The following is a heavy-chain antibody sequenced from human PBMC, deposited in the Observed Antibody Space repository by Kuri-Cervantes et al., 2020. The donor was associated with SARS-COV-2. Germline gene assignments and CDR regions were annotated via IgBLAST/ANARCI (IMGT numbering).Heavy chain of an antibody. J-gene: IGHJ4*02. Sequence: GGSLRLSCAASGFTFSSYSMNWVRQAPGKGLEWVANIDQNGGDKYYVDSVKGRFIISRDNAKNSLYLQMNSLRAEDTAVYYCAREGRGYAYFDYWGQGTLVTVSS. CDR1: GFTFSSYS. CDR2: IDQNGGDK. V-gene: IGHV3-7*01. D-gene: IGHD5-12*01. CDR3: AREGRGYAYFDY.